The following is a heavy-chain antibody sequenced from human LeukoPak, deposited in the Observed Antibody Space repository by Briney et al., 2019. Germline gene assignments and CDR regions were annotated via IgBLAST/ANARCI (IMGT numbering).Heavy chain of an antibody. CDR2: MYYSGSS. D-gene: IGHD2-15*01. CDR3: ARGERIVVVVVSFDY. Sequence: SETLSLTCTVSGGSISSYYWSWIRQPPGKGLEWIGYMYYSGSSNYNPSLKSRVTISIDTSKNQFSLKLSSVTAADTAVYYCARGERIVVVVVSFDYWGQGTLVTVSS. J-gene: IGHJ4*02. V-gene: IGHV4-59*12. CDR1: GGSISSYY.